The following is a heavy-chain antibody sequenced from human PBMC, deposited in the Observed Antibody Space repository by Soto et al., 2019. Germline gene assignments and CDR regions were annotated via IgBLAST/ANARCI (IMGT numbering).Heavy chain of an antibody. V-gene: IGHV3-53*05. J-gene: IGHJ6*02. CDR1: GFTVNSNY. CDR2: IYSGGST. Sequence: GGSLRLSCAVSGFTVNSNYMSWVRQAPGKGLEWVSVIYSGGSTYYADSVKGRFTISRDNSKNSLYLQMNSLRTEDTALYYCAKDMIPSGYISGSPYYYYGMDAWGQGPTVTVSS. D-gene: IGHD5-12*01. CDR3: AKDMIPSGYISGSPYYYYGMDA.